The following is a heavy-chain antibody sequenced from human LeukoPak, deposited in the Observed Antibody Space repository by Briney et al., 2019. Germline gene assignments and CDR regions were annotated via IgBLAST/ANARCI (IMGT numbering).Heavy chain of an antibody. CDR1: GCTFSSYS. Sequence: GGSLRLSCAASGCTFSSYSMNWVRQAPGKGLEWVSSIRSSSSYIYYADSVKGRFTISRDNAKNSLYLQMNSLRAEDTAVYYCARDQRGDYYDSSGFDYWGQGTLVTVSS. CDR3: ARDQRGDYYDSSGFDY. D-gene: IGHD3-22*01. CDR2: IRSSSSYI. V-gene: IGHV3-21*01. J-gene: IGHJ4*02.